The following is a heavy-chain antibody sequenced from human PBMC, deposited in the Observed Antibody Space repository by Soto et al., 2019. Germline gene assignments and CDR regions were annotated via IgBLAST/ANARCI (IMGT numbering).Heavy chain of an antibody. V-gene: IGHV4-59*01. CDR1: GTSISSDY. D-gene: IGHD2-8*01. CDR3: GRYTSYAIHY. Sequence: PPETLSLTCTVAGTSISSDYWSWVRQPPGKGLEWIANIHYSGTPNYNPSLATQVTLSVDTSQDQFSLKMTSLTAADRAMYFWGRYTSYAIHYWGRGTLVTVSS. CDR2: IHYSGTP. J-gene: IGHJ4*02.